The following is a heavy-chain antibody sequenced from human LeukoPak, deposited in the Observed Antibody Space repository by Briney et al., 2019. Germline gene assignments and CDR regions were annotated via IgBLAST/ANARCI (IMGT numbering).Heavy chain of an antibody. CDR3: ARSAQTVTTFPLDY. CDR2: IYYSGST. D-gene: IGHD4-17*01. CDR1: GGSVSSGGYY. Sequence: SETLSLTCTVSGGSVSSGGYYWSWIRQHPGQGLEWIGYIYYSGSTYYNSSLQSRVTISVDTSKNQFSLKLSSVTAADTAVYYCARSAQTVTTFPLDYWGQGTLVTVSS. V-gene: IGHV4-31*03. J-gene: IGHJ4*02.